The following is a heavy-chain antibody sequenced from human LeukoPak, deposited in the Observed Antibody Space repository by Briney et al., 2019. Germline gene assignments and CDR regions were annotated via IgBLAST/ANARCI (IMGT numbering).Heavy chain of an antibody. J-gene: IGHJ6*02. Sequence: PSQTLSLTCTVSGGSISSGDYYWSWIRQPPGKGLEWIGYIYYSGSTYYNPSLKSRVTISVDTSKKQFSLKLRSVTAADTAVYYCARGPVPADLDVWGQGTTVTVSS. CDR3: ARGPVPADLDV. V-gene: IGHV4-30-4*01. CDR2: IYYSGST. D-gene: IGHD2-2*01. CDR1: GGSISSGDYY.